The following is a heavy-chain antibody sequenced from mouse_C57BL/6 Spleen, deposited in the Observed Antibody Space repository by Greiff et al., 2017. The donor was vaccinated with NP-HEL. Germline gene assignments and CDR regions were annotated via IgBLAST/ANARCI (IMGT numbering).Heavy chain of an antibody. D-gene: IGHD1-1*01. J-gene: IGHJ2*01. CDR1: GYTFTSYG. V-gene: IGHV1-81*01. CDR3: ARRDTTVVATADY. CDR2: IYPRSGNT. Sequence: QVQLQQSGAELARPGASVKLSCKASGYTFTSYGISWVKQRTGQGLEWIGEIYPRSGNTYYNEKFKGKATLTADKSSSTAYMELRSLTSEDSAVYFCARRDTTVVATADYWGQGTTLTVSS.